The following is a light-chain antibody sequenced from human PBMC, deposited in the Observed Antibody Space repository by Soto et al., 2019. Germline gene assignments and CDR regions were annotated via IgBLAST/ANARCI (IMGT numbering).Light chain of an antibody. CDR3: SSYTSSSTYV. J-gene: IGLJ1*01. Sequence: QSVLTQPPSVSGSPGQSVAISCTGTSSDVGSYNRVPWYQQPPGTAPKVMIYEVSNRPSGVPDRFSGSKSGNTASLTISGLQAEDEADYYCSSYTSSSTYVFGTGTKVTV. CDR2: EVS. V-gene: IGLV2-18*02. CDR1: SSDVGSYNR.